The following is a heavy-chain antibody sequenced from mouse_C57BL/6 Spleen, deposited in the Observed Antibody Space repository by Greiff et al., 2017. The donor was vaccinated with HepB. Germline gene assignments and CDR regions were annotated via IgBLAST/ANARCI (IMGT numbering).Heavy chain of an antibody. CDR1: GFSLTSYA. CDR2: IWTGGGT. J-gene: IGHJ4*01. CDR3: ARGDYGSSYAMDY. D-gene: IGHD1-1*01. Sequence: VHLVESGPGLVAPSQSLSITCTVSGFSLTSYAISWVRQPPGKGLEWLGVIWTGGGTNYNSALKSRLSISKDNSKSQVFLKMNSLQTDDTARYYCARGDYGSSYAMDYWGQGTSVTVSS. V-gene: IGHV2-9-1*01.